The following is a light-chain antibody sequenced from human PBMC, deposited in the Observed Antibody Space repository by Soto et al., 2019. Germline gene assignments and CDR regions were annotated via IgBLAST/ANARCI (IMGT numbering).Light chain of an antibody. CDR2: EVS. V-gene: IGLV2-14*01. CDR3: SSYTISSTFV. Sequence: QSALTQPASVSGSPGQSITISCTGTSSDVGGYNYVSWYQQHPGKAPKVMIYEVSNRPSGVSNRFSGSKSGNTASLTISGLQADDEADYYCSSYTISSTFVFGTGTKLTVL. J-gene: IGLJ1*01. CDR1: SSDVGGYNY.